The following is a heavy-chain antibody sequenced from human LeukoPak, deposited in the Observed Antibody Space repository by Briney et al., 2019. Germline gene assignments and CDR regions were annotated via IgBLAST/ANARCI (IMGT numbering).Heavy chain of an antibody. V-gene: IGHV1-46*01. D-gene: IGHD2-2*01. Sequence: ASVKVSCKASGYTFTSYYMHWVRQAPGQGLEWMGIINPSGGSTSYAQKFQGRVTMTRDTSTSTVYMELSSLRSEDTAVYYCARASGGPPAAIASYCYCMEGWGQGDTVTVSS. CDR1: GYTFTSYY. J-gene: IGHJ6*02. CDR3: ARASGGPPAAIASYCYCMEG. CDR2: INPSGGST.